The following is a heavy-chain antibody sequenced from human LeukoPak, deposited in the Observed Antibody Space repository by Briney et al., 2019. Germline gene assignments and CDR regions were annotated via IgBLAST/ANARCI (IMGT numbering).Heavy chain of an antibody. J-gene: IGHJ5*02. V-gene: IGHV3-23*01. Sequence: SGGSLRLSCAVSGFIFSNYALTWVRQAPGKGLEWVSAISGSGGTTYYADSVKGRFTISRDNSKNTLYLQMNSLRAEDMAVYYCALKRENYSNNWFDPWGQGTLVTVSS. D-gene: IGHD1-7*01. CDR2: ISGSGGTT. CDR3: ALKRENYSNNWFDP. CDR1: GFIFSNYA.